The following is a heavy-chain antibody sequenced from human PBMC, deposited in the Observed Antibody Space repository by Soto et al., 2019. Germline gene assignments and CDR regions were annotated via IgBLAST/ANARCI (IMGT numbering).Heavy chain of an antibody. CDR3: ARVPDR. V-gene: IGHV4-30-2*01. J-gene: IGHJ5*02. D-gene: IGHD2-2*01. CDR2: IYHSGST. Sequence: QLQLQESGSGLVKPSQTLSLTCAVSGGSISSGGYYWSWIRQPPGKGLEWIGYIYHSGSTYYNPSLKSRGTRSVDRSTNQFSLKLSSVTAADTAGYYCARVPDRWGLGTLVTVSS. CDR1: GGSISSGGYY.